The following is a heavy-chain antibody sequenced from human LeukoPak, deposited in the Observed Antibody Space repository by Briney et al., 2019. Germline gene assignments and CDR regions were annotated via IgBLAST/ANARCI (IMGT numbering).Heavy chain of an antibody. CDR2: IKQDGSEK. Sequence: PGGSLRLSCAASGFTFSAYWMSWVRQAPGKGLEWVANIKQDGSEKYYVDSVKGRFTISRDNAKNSLYLQMNSLRAEDTAVYYCANASGSTRANWFDPWGQGTLVTVSS. CDR1: GFTFSAYW. D-gene: IGHD2-2*01. V-gene: IGHV3-7*01. J-gene: IGHJ5*02. CDR3: ANASGSTRANWFDP.